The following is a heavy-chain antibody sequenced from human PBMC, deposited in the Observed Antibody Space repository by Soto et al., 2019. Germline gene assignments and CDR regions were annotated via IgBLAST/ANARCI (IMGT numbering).Heavy chain of an antibody. D-gene: IGHD3-10*01. CDR2: IWHDGGVK. CDR1: GFTFSSHV. Sequence: QVQLVESGGGVVHPGASLRLSCAASGFTFSSHVMHWVRQAPGKGLEWVTFIWHDGGVKHYADSVKGRFTISRDNSKNTLFLQMNSLRAEDTAVYYCAKERGDMDVWGQGTTVIVSS. CDR3: AKERGDMDV. J-gene: IGHJ6*02. V-gene: IGHV3-30*02.